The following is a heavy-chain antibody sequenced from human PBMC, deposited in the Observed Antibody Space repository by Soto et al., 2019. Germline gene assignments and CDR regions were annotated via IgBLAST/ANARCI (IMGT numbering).Heavy chain of an antibody. D-gene: IGHD3-22*01. Sequence: ASVKVSCKVAGYTSTELSMHGVRQAPGKGLEWMGGFDPEDGETIYAQKFQGRVTMTEDTSTATDYMELSSLRSEDTAVYYCATDYYDSSGRAFDIWGQGTMVTVSS. CDR1: GYTSTELS. J-gene: IGHJ3*02. V-gene: IGHV1-24*01. CDR2: FDPEDGET. CDR3: ATDYYDSSGRAFDI.